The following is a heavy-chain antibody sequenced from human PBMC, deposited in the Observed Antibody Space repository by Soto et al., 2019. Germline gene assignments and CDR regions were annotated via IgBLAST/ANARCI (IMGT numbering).Heavy chain of an antibody. V-gene: IGHV3-48*01. Sequence: EVQLVESGGGLVQPGGSLRLSCAASGFTFSSYSMNWVRQAPGKGLEWVTYISSSSSTIYYADSVKGRFTISRRKAKNSLYPQMNSLRAEDTAVYYCAREMAALNDFDYWGQGTLVTVSS. J-gene: IGHJ4*02. CDR2: ISSSSSTI. D-gene: IGHD2-15*01. CDR1: GFTFSSYS. CDR3: AREMAALNDFDY.